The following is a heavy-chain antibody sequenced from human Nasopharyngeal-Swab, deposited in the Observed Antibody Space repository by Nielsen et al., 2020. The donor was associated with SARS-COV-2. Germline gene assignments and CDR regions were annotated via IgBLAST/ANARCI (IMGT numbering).Heavy chain of an antibody. J-gene: IGHJ4*02. V-gene: IGHV2-5*01. CDR1: GFSLHTRDVN. CDR2: MRWNDDT. CDR3: AQDFDWKMHY. Sequence: SGPTLVKPTQTLTLTCTFSGFSLHTRDVNVAWIRQPPGKALEWLALMRWNDDTHYSPSLKSRLTVTKDTSNNQVFLTMTNVDPVDTATYFCAQDFDWKMHYWGQGTLVTVSS. D-gene: IGHD3-9*01.